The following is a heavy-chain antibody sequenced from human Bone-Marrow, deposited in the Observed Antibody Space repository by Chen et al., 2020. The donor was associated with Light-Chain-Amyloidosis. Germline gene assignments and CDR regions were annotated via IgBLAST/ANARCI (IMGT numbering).Heavy chain of an antibody. CDR3: ARDVGYFESRIPFDY. CDR1: GFTLSHYA. V-gene: IGHV3-23*01. J-gene: IGHJ4*02. Sequence: EVELLESGGDLVQPGGSLRLSCEASGFTLSHYAMHWVRQVPGKGLEWVSSIGGGGAPTHYSDSVKGRFTISRDNSKGTVYLQMNSLRGEDTAEYFCARDVGYFESRIPFDYWGQGTLVTVSS. CDR2: IGGGGAPT. D-gene: IGHD5-18*01.